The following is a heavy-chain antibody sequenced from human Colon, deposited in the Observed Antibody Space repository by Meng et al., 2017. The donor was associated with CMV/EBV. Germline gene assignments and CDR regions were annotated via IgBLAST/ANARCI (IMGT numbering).Heavy chain of an antibody. CDR3: LRDPLLLPRRD. CDR2: ITGSGDST. V-gene: IGHV3-23*01. J-gene: IGHJ4*02. CDR1: GFMFRNYA. D-gene: IGHD3-3*01. Sequence: GGSLRLSCVTSGFMFRNYAISWVRQAPGKGLEWVSAITGSGDSTFYTDSVRGRFTISRDNSKNTVYLHMTSLRADDTATYYCLRDPLLLPRRDWGQGTLVTVSS.